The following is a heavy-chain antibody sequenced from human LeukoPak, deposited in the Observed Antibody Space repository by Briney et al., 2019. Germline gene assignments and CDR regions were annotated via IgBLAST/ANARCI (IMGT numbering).Heavy chain of an antibody. Sequence: SETLSLTCTVSGGSISSSSYYWGWIRQPPGKGLEWIGSIYYSGSTYYNPSLKSRVTISVDTSKNQFSLTLTSVTAAETAVYYCARDRFGMSATGSDFDYWGQGILVTVSS. J-gene: IGHJ4*02. CDR2: IYYSGST. CDR1: GGSISSSSYY. D-gene: IGHD3-10*01. V-gene: IGHV4-39*02. CDR3: ARDRFGMSATGSDFDY.